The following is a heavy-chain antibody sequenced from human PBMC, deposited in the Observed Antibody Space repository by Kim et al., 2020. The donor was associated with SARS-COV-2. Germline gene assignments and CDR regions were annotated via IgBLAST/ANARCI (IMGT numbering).Heavy chain of an antibody. D-gene: IGHD3-3*02. Sequence: GGSLRLSCIASGFTFNDHAMHWVRQAPGKGLEWVSGIMWNSDGIGYADSVKGRFTTSIDNAKNSLYPQMNSLRPEDTALYYCTKDVLAGGADVWGQGTA. CDR3: TKDVLAGGADV. CDR2: IMWNSDGI. J-gene: IGHJ6*02. V-gene: IGHV3-9*01. CDR1: GFTFNDHA.